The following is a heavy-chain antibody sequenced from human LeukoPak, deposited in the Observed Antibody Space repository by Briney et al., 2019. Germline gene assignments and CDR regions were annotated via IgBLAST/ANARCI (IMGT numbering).Heavy chain of an antibody. CDR2: ISWNSGSI. CDR3: AKDLNSSGYLSFADDY. CDR1: GFTFDDYA. D-gene: IGHD3-22*01. J-gene: IGHJ4*02. Sequence: PGGSLRLSCAASGFTFDDYAMHWVRQAPGKGLEWVSGISWNSGSIGYADSVKGRFTISRDNAKNSLYLQMNSLRAEDTAVYYCAKDLNSSGYLSFADDYWGQGTLVTVSS. V-gene: IGHV3-9*01.